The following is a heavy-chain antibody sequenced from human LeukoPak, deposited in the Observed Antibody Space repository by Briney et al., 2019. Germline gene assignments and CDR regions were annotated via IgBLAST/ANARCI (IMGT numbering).Heavy chain of an antibody. V-gene: IGHV1-2*02. CDR3: ARQKAAAGHFDY. Sequence: ASVKVSCKASGYTFTDYYIHWVRQAPGQGREWMGWIDPKSGGTNYAQKFQGRVTMTRDTFISSAYMDLSRLRYDATAVYYCARQKAAAGHFDYWGQGTLVTVSS. J-gene: IGHJ4*02. CDR2: IDPKSGGT. D-gene: IGHD6-13*01. CDR1: GYTFTDYY.